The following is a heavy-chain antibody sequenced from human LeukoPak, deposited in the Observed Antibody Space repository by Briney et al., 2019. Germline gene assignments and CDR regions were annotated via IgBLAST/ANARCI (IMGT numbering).Heavy chain of an antibody. D-gene: IGHD3-9*01. Sequence: SQTLSLTCAISGDSVSNNRAAWHWIRQSPSRGLEWLGRTYYRSKWNNEYALSVQGRISINADTLKNQFSLQVNSVTPEDTAVYYCARQLLYYDVLTGGVGPYYFDSWGQGTLVTVSS. CDR2: TYYRSKWNN. V-gene: IGHV6-1*01. CDR3: ARQLLYYDVLTGGVGPYYFDS. J-gene: IGHJ4*02. CDR1: GDSVSNNRAA.